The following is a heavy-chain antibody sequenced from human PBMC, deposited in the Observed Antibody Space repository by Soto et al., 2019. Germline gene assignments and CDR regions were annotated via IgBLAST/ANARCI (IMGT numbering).Heavy chain of an antibody. CDR2: IIPMFGTT. CDR3: ARQFTDGDYQY. V-gene: IGHV1-69*01. Sequence: QMQLVQSGAEVKKPGSSVKGSCKASGGTFTTYPSNWMRQAPGQGLEWMGGIIPMFGTTNYAQKFQGRVTITADESTSTAYMELCSLRSVDTAMYYCARQFTDGDYQYWRQGTLVTVSS. D-gene: IGHD4-17*01. J-gene: IGHJ4*02. CDR1: GGTFTTYP.